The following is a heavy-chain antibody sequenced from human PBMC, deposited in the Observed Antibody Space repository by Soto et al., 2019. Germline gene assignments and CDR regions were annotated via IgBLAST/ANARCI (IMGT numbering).Heavy chain of an antibody. V-gene: IGHV1-69*12. CDR1: GGTFSSSA. J-gene: IGHJ6*02. CDR2: IIPLFRTP. D-gene: IGHD4-4*01. Sequence: QVQLVQSGAEMKEPGSSVKVSCKTSGGTFSSSAISWLRQAPGQGLEWMGGIIPLFRTPDYAQKFQGRVTIAADESTSTAYMELSSVRSEDTAVYYCARDNDRLQLGGNYYYILYVWGQGTTITVSS. CDR3: ARDNDRLQLGGNYYYILYV.